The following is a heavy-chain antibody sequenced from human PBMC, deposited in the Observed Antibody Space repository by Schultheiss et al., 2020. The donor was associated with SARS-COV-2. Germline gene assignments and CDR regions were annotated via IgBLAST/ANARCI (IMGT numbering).Heavy chain of an antibody. CDR3: GQRRYSFAYGF. Sequence: GESLKISCAASGFTFSDYYMTWIRQVPGKGLEWVSFISGNGNTIYYADSVKGRFTISRDNARNSLYLQMNSLSAEDAAVYYCGQRRYSFAYGFWGQGTLVTVSS. CDR1: GFTFSDYY. D-gene: IGHD5-18*01. CDR2: ISGNGNTI. J-gene: IGHJ4*02. V-gene: IGHV3-11*01.